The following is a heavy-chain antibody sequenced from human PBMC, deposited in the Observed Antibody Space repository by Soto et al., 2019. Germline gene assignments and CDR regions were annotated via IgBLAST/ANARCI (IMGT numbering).Heavy chain of an antibody. V-gene: IGHV3-23*01. D-gene: IGHD5-18*01. CDR1: GFTFTNYA. Sequence: EVQLLESGGCLVQPGGSLRLSCAASGFTFTNYAMSWVRQAPGRGLEWGSTISVSDNSTYYPDSVKRRFTISRDNSKNTLYLQMNILRVEDTGLYYCSSLSAMVTHWGQGTLVTVSS. CDR2: ISVSDNST. J-gene: IGHJ4*02. CDR3: SSLSAMVTH.